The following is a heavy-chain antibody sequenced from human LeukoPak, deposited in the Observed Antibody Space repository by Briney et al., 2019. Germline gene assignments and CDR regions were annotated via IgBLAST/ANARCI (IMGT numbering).Heavy chain of an antibody. V-gene: IGHV3-30*18. CDR2: ISYDGSNK. J-gene: IGHJ4*02. D-gene: IGHD2-15*01. CDR3: AKGRVVASFFDY. Sequence: GGSLRLSCAASGFTFSSYGMHWVRQAPGKGLVWVAVISYDGSNKYYADSVKGRFTISRDNSKNTLYLQMNSLRAEDTAVYYCAKGRVVASFFDYWGQGTLVTVSS. CDR1: GFTFSSYG.